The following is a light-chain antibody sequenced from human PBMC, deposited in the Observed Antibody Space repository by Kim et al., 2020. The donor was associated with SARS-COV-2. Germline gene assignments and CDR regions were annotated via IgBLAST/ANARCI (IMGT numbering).Light chain of an antibody. Sequence: PGETARITCGVNKIVDINVHWYHQKPGEAPVLVITADTDRPSGIPERFSGSNSGNTAALTINRVEAVDEADYYCQVWDGSSDNWVFGGGTQLTVL. CDR2: ADT. CDR3: QVWDGSSDNWV. V-gene: IGLV3-21*02. CDR1: KIVDIN. J-gene: IGLJ3*02.